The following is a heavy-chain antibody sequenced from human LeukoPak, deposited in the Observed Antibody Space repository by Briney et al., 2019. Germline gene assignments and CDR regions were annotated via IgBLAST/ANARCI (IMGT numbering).Heavy chain of an antibody. V-gene: IGHV3-66*01. CDR2: IYSVGST. CDR3: AAEGAASEGD. CDR1: GFTFSSYS. Sequence: GGSLRLSCAASGFTFSSYSMNWVRQAPGKGLEWVSVIYSVGSTYYADSVKGRFTISRDNSKNTLYHQMNSLRAEDTAVYYCAAEGAASEGDWGQGTLVTVSS. D-gene: IGHD2-15*01. J-gene: IGHJ4*02.